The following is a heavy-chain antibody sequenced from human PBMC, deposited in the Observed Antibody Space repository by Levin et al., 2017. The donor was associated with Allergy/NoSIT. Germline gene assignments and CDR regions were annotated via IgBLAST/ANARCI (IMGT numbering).Heavy chain of an antibody. D-gene: IGHD4-17*01. CDR1: GGSISSYY. J-gene: IGHJ4*02. V-gene: IGHV4-59*01. CDR3: ARADPFTVTTDY. CDR2: IYYSGST. Sequence: SETLSLTCTVSGGSISSYYWSWIRQPPGKGLEWIGYIYYSGSTNYNPSLKSRVTISVDTSKNQFSLKLSSVTAADTAVYYCARADPFTVTTDYWGQGTLVTVSS.